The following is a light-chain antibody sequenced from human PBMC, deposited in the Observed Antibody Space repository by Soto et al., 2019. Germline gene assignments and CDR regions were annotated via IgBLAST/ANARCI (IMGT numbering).Light chain of an antibody. J-gene: IGKJ1*01. CDR3: QQYGSSPRT. Sequence: VLTQSPGTLSVSPGERATLSCRASQSVSSSYLAWYQQKPGQAPRLLIYGASSRATGIPDRFSGSGSGTDFTLTISRLEPEDFAVYYCQQYGSSPRTFGQGTKV. CDR1: QSVSSSY. V-gene: IGKV3-20*01. CDR2: GAS.